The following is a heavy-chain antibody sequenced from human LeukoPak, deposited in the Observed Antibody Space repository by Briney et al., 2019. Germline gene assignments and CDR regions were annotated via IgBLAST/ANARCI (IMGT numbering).Heavy chain of an antibody. CDR1: GFTLSNYW. CDR3: ARDVVGYSIDY. CDR2: INQDGSEK. D-gene: IGHD6-13*01. V-gene: IGHV3-7*01. Sequence: GGSLRLSCAGYGFTLSNYWMNWVRQAPGKGLEWVANINQDGSEKYYVDSVKGRFTISRDSAKNSLYLQMNSLRAEDTAVYYCARDVVGYSIDYWGQGTLVTVSS. J-gene: IGHJ4*02.